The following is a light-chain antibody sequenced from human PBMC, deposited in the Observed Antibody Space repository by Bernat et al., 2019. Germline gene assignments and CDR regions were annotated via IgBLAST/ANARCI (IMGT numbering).Light chain of an antibody. V-gene: IGLV2-8*01. Sequence: QSALTQPPSASGSPGQSITISCTGTSSDVGAYNYVSWYQQHPGKAPKLMISEVSKRPSGDPDRFSGSKSGNTASLTVSGLQAEDEADYYCSSYAGTNNLVFGGGTKLTVL. J-gene: IGLJ3*02. CDR2: EVS. CDR1: SSDVGAYNY. CDR3: SSYAGTNNLV.